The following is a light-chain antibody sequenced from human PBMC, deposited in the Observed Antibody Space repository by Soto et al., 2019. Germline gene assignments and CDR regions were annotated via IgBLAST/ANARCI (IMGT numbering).Light chain of an antibody. CDR3: HQRSDWPLT. CDR2: DAS. V-gene: IGKV3-11*01. J-gene: IGKJ4*01. CDR1: QTIGRF. Sequence: EIVLTQSPATLSLSPGARATLSCRTSQTIGRFLAWYQQKPGQTPRLLIYDASNRATGIPARFSGSGSGTDFTLTISSLEPEDFAVYYCHQRSDWPLTFGGGTKVEIK.